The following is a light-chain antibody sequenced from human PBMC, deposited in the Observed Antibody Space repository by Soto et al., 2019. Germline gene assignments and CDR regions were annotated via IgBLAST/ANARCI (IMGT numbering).Light chain of an antibody. CDR1: SSDVGGYNY. Sequence: QSALTQPASVSGSPGQWITISCTGISSDVGGYNYVSWYQQHPDKAPKLMNYDVSNRRSGVSNRFAGSKSGNTASLTISGLQAEDEADYYCYSYTSSSTVLFGGGTKVTVL. CDR3: YSYTSSSTVL. J-gene: IGLJ2*01. CDR2: DVS. V-gene: IGLV2-14*01.